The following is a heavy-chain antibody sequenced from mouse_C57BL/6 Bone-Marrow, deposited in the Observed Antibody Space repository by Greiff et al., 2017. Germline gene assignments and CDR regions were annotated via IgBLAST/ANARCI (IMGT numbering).Heavy chain of an antibody. D-gene: IGHD2-1*01. CDR2: FHPYTDDT. CDR1: GYTFTTYL. J-gene: IGHJ2*01. CDR3: TRGGNYGGYYCDC. Sequence: QVQLQQFGAELVKPGASVKMSCKASGYTFTTYLIEWMQQNHGKNLEWIGNFHPYTDDTKYNDTFKGKATLTVEIYSSTVHLAHSRLSSDDSAVYCCTRGGNYGGYYCDCWGQGTTLTVSS. V-gene: IGHV1-47*01.